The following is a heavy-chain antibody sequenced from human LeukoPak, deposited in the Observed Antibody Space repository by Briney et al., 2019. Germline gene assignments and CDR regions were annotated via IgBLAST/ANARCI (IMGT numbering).Heavy chain of an antibody. CDR2: INHSGST. V-gene: IGHV4-34*01. D-gene: IGHD2-2*01. J-gene: IGHJ5*02. CDR1: GGSFSGYY. Sequence: SETLSLTCAVYGGSFSGYYWSWIRQPPGKGLEWIGEINHSGSTNYNPSLKSRVTISVDTSKNQFSLKLSSVTAADTAVYYCARVVRHWFDPWGQGTLVTVSS. CDR3: ARVVRHWFDP.